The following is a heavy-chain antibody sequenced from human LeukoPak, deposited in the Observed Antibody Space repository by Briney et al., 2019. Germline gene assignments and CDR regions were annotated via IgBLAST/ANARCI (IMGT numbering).Heavy chain of an antibody. CDR1: GGSISSYY. D-gene: IGHD6-6*01. V-gene: IGHV4-34*01. CDR3: VSVTGGSSPLYYFDY. J-gene: IGHJ4*02. Sequence: SETLSLTCTVSGGSISSYYWSWIRQPPGKGLEWIGEINHSGSTNYNPSLKSRVTISVDTSKNQFSLKLSSVTAADTAVYYCVSVTGGSSPLYYFDYWGQGTLVTVSS. CDR2: INHSGST.